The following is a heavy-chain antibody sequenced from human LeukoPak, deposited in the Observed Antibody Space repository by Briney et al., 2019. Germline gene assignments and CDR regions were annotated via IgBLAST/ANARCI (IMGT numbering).Heavy chain of an antibody. J-gene: IGHJ6*03. D-gene: IGHD6-13*01. CDR1: GGSISSYY. CDR2: IYYSGST. V-gene: IGHV4-59*01. CDR3: ARTTEAHSWRTRYYDYYLDV. Sequence: PSETLSLTCTVSGGSISSYYWSWIRQPPGKGLEWIGYIYYSGSTNYNPSLKSRGTISVDTSKNQFSLKLSSVTAADTAVYYCARTTEAHSWRTRYYDYYLDVWGKGTTVTVSS.